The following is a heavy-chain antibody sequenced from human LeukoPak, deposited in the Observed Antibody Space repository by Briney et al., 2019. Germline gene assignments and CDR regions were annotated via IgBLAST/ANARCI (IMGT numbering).Heavy chain of an antibody. D-gene: IGHD6-19*01. V-gene: IGHV4-34*01. J-gene: IGHJ4*02. CDR3: ASTHSGWYPF. Sequence: PSETLSLTCAVYGGSFSGYYWSWIRQPPGKGLEWIGSIYYSGSTYYNPSLKSRVTISVDTSKNQFSLKLSSVTAADTAVYYCASTHSGWYPFWGQGTLVTVSS. CDR1: GGSFSGYY. CDR2: IYYSGST.